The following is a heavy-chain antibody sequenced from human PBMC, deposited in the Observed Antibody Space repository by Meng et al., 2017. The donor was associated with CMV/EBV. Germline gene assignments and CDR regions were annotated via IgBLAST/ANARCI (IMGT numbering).Heavy chain of an antibody. CDR3: ARDSGSYRLGWFDP. CDR1: GFTFCSYS. D-gene: IGHD1-26*01. V-gene: IGHV3-21*01. J-gene: IGHJ5*02. CDR2: ISSSSSYI. Sequence: ASGFTFCSYSMNWVRQAPGKGLEWVSSISSSSSYIYYADSVKGRFTISRDNAKNSLYLQMNSLRAEDTAVYYCARDSGSYRLGWFDPWGQGTLVTVSS.